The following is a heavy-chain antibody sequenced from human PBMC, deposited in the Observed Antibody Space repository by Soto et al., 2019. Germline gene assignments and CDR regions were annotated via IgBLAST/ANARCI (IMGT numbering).Heavy chain of an antibody. V-gene: IGHV1-18*01. Sequence: ASVKVSCRASGYTFTSYGISWVRQAPGQGLDWMGWISAYNGNTKYAQDLQGRVTMTTDTSTSTAYMELRSLRSDDTAVYYCARFSGGSYNTYYFYYGMDVWGQGTTVTVSS. CDR3: ARFSGGSYNTYYFYYGMDV. CDR2: ISAYNGNT. CDR1: GYTFTSYG. D-gene: IGHD2-15*01. J-gene: IGHJ6*02.